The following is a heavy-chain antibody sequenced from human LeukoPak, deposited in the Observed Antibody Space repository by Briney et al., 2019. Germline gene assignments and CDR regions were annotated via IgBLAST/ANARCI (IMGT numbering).Heavy chain of an antibody. J-gene: IGHJ6*03. V-gene: IGHV5-51*01. D-gene: IGHD2-2*02. CDR3: ARHLSDIVVVPAAIPDYYYYYMDV. CDR1: GYSFTSYW. Sequence: GKSLEISCKGSGYSFTSYWIGWVRQMPGKGLEGMGIIYPGDSDTRYSPSFQGQVTISADKSISTAYLQWSSLKASDTAMYYCARHLSDIVVVPAAIPDYYYYYMDVWGKGTTVTVSS. CDR2: IYPGDSDT.